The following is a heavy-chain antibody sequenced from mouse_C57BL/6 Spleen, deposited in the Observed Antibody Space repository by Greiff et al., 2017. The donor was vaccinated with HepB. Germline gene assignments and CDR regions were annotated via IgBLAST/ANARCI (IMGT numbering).Heavy chain of an antibody. J-gene: IGHJ2*01. V-gene: IGHV1-69*01. Sequence: VQLQQPGAELVMPGASVKLSCKASGYTFTSYWMHWVKQRPGQGLEWIGEIDPSDSYTNYNQKFKGKSTLTVDKSSSTAYMQLSSLTAEDSAVYYCARRGYSPYYFDYWGQGTTLTVSS. CDR2: IDPSDSYT. CDR1: GYTFTSYW. D-gene: IGHD2-12*01. CDR3: ARRGYSPYYFDY.